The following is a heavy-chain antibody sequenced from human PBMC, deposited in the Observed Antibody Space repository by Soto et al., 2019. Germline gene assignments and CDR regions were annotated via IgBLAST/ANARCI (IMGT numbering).Heavy chain of an antibody. Sequence: QVQLVESGGGVVQPGRSLRLSCAASGFTFNRHPLHWVRQAPGKGLEWVAVISHDGNNKYYADSVKGRFTISRDNSMNMLYLQMHGLRTEDTAIFYCARASGHSYATLHGPFDHWGQGALVTVSS. CDR3: ARASGHSYATLHGPFDH. D-gene: IGHD3-16*01. CDR2: ISHDGNNK. V-gene: IGHV3-30-3*01. CDR1: GFTFNRHP. J-gene: IGHJ4*02.